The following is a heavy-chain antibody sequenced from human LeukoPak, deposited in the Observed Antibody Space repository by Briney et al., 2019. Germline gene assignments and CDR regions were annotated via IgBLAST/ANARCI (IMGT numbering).Heavy chain of an antibody. V-gene: IGHV1-46*01. CDR3: ARPHYSDYYYYGMDV. CDR1: GYTFTSYY. CDR2: INPSGGST. J-gene: IGHJ6*02. Sequence: ASVKVSCKASGYTFTSYYMHWVRQAPGQGLEWMGIINPSGGSTSYAQKFQGRVTMTSDTSTGTVCMELSSLGSEDTAVYYCARPHYSDYYYYGMDVWGQGTTVTVSS. D-gene: IGHD2-15*01.